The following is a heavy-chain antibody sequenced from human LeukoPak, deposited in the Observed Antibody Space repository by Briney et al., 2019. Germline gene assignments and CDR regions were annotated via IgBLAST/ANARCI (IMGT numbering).Heavy chain of an antibody. CDR3: TRPDDYGDY. Sequence: QPGGSLRLSCAASGFTLSGSAMHWVRQASGKGLEWVGRIRSKANSYATAYAASVKGRFTISRDDSKNTAYLQMNSLKTEDTAVYYCTRPDDYGDYWGQGTLVTVSS. V-gene: IGHV3-73*01. CDR2: IRSKANSYAT. J-gene: IGHJ4*02. CDR1: GFTLSGSA.